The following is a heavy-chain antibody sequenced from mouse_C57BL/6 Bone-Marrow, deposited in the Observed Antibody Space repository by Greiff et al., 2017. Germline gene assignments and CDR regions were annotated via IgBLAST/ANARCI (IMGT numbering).Heavy chain of an antibody. Sequence: QVQLQQSGAELAKPGASVKLSCKASGYTFTSYWMHWVKQRPGQGLEWIGYINPSSGYTKYNQKFKDKATLTADKSSSTAYMQLSSLTYEDSAVYYCARRDLLCQLGFAYWGEGTLVTVSA. CDR1: GYTFTSYW. J-gene: IGHJ3*01. D-gene: IGHD2-10*01. CDR3: ARRDLLCQLGFAY. V-gene: IGHV1-7*01. CDR2: INPSSGYT.